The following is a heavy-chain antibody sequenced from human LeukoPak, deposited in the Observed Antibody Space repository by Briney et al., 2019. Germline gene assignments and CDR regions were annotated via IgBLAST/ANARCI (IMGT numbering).Heavy chain of an antibody. J-gene: IGHJ4*02. CDR1: GGSFSSSSYY. V-gene: IGHV4-39*01. Sequence: SETLSLTCTVSGGSFSSSSYYWGWIRQPPGKGLEWIGSIYYSGSTYYNPSLKSRVTISVDTSKNQFSLKLSSVTAADTAVYYCARVPLRGELRDWGQGTLVTVSS. CDR3: ARVPLRGELRD. D-gene: IGHD1-26*01. CDR2: IYYSGST.